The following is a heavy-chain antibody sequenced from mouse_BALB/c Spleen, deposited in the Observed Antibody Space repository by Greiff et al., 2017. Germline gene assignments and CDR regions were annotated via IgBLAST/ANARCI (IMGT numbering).Heavy chain of an antibody. V-gene: IGHV5-4*02. J-gene: IGHJ4*01. CDR1: GFTFSDYY. CDR2: ISDGGSYT. D-gene: IGHD2-3*01. CDR3: ARVDDGYSQPSISYYAMDY. Sequence: EVKLMESGGGLVKPGGSLKLSCAASGFTFSDYYMYWVRQTPEKRLEWVATISDGGSYTYYPDSVKGRFTISRDNAKNNPYLQLSSLKSEDTAMYYCARVDDGYSQPSISYYAMDYWGQGTSVTVSS.